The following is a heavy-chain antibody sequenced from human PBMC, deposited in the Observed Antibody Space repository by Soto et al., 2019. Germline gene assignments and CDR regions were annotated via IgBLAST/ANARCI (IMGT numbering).Heavy chain of an antibody. CDR3: AISATLPGYSSGWYLNFYGMDV. J-gene: IGHJ6*02. V-gene: IGHV3-21*01. Sequence: GGSLRLSCAASGFTFSSYSINWVRQAPWKGLEWVSSISSSSSYIYYADSVKGRFTISRDNAKNSLYLQMNSLRAEDTAVYYWAISATLPGYSSGWYLNFYGMDVWGQGTTVAVSS. CDR2: ISSSSSYI. CDR1: GFTFSSYS. D-gene: IGHD6-19*01.